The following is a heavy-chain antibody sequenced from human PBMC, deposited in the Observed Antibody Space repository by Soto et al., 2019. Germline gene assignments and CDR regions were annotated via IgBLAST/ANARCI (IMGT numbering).Heavy chain of an antibody. D-gene: IGHD3-16*02. J-gene: IGHJ4*02. V-gene: IGHV3-11*01. CDR1: GFNFNGYY. Sequence: QVQLVESGGGLVTPGGSLRLSCAASGFNFNGYYIIWVRQSPGKGLELLLYIRSSGTNIDYADSVKFRFTISRDTAKNAIYLQLNSLRAEDTAVYYCAGPARENYSYTFDCWGQGTLVAVSS. CDR3: AGPARENYSYTFDC. CDR2: IRSSGTNI.